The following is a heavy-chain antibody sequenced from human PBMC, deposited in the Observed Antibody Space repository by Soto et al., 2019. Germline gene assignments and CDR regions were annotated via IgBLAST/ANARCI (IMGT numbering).Heavy chain of an antibody. D-gene: IGHD6-6*01. V-gene: IGHV3-30*18. CDR1: GFTFSSYG. CDR3: AKPHIATHYYYGMDV. CDR2: ISYDGSKK. Sequence: QVQVVESGGGVVQPGRSLRLSCAASGFTFSSYGMHWVRQAPGKGLEWVAVISYDGSKKYYADSVKGRFTISRDNSKNTLYLQLNSLRPEDTAVFYCAKPHIATHYYYGMDVWGQGTTVTVSS. J-gene: IGHJ6*02.